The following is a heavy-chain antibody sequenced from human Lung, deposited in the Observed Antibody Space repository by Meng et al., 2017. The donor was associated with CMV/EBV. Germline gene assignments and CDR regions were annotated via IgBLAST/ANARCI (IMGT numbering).Heavy chain of an antibody. CDR1: GFTFSSDA. CDR3: ARDDSSS. D-gene: IGHD3-22*01. CDR2: ISYDGSNK. Sequence: QLQLVESGGVVVLSWRLLRLSCAASGFTFSSDAMHWVRQAPGKGLEWVAVISYDGSNKYYADSVKGRFTISRDNSKNTLYLQMNSLRAEDTAVYYCARDDSSSWGQGTLVTGSS. V-gene: IGHV3-30-3*01. J-gene: IGHJ5*02.